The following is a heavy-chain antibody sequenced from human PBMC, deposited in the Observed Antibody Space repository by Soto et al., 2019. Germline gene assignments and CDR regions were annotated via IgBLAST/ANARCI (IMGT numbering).Heavy chain of an antibody. CDR1: GGAISSSS. Sequence: PSETLSLTCTVSGGAISSSSWSWIRQPPGRGLEWIGYIYNNGRTDYNPSLKSRVTISVDTSKNHFSLKLSSLTPADTAVYYCARARFCTSTSCYHYFDFWGQGTPVTVS. CDR3: ARARFCTSTSCYHYFDF. CDR2: IYNNGRT. D-gene: IGHD2-2*01. V-gene: IGHV4-59*01. J-gene: IGHJ4*02.